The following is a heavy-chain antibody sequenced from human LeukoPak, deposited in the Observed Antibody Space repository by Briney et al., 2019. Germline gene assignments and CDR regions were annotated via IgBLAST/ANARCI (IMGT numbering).Heavy chain of an antibody. CDR1: GGSISSYY. CDR3: ARTLVVVTAYYLDY. Sequence: SETLSLTCTVSGGSISSYYWSWIRQPPGKGLEWIGYIYYSGSTNYNPSLKSRVTISVDTSKNQFSLKLSSVTAADTAVYYCARTLVVVTAYYLDYWGQGTLVTVSS. CDR2: IYYSGST. D-gene: IGHD2-21*02. J-gene: IGHJ4*02. V-gene: IGHV4-59*08.